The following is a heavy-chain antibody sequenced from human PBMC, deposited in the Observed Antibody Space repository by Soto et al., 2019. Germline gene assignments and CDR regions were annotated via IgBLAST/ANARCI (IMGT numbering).Heavy chain of an antibody. CDR1: GGSFSGYY. Sequence: SETLSLTCAVYGGSFSGYYWSWIRQPPGKGLEWIGEINHSGSTNYNPSLKSRVTISVDTSKSQFSLKLSSVTAADTAVYYCARGRSSSWYPNWFDPWGQGTLVTVSS. CDR3: ARGRSSSWYPNWFDP. J-gene: IGHJ5*02. D-gene: IGHD6-13*01. V-gene: IGHV4-34*01. CDR2: INHSGST.